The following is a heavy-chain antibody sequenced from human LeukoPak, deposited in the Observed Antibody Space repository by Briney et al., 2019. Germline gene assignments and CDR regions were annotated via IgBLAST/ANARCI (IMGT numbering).Heavy chain of an antibody. CDR1: GFTVSSNY. Sequence: PGGSLRLSCAASGFTVSSNYMSWVRQAPEKGLEWVSSVYNDGSTNYADSAKGRFTMSRDNSKNTLYLQMNSLRAEDTAVYYCAGERVYHGSGGGLSEALLWYYYGMDVWGQGTTVTVSS. V-gene: IGHV3-53*01. J-gene: IGHJ6*02. D-gene: IGHD3-10*01. CDR2: VYNDGST. CDR3: AGERVYHGSGGGLSEALLWYYYGMDV.